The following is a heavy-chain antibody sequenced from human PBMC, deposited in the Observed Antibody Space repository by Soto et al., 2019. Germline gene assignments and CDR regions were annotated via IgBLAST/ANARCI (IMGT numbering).Heavy chain of an antibody. V-gene: IGHV3-30-3*01. Sequence: LXLSGAGAGFTVSSYAMHWVRQAPGKGLEWVAVISYDGSNKYYADSVKGRFTISRDNSKNTLYLQMNSLRAEDTAVYYCARGGDYGDYIGYDYWGQGTLVTVYS. CDR1: GFTVSSYA. D-gene: IGHD4-17*01. J-gene: IGHJ4*02. CDR2: ISYDGSNK. CDR3: ARGGDYGDYIGYDY.